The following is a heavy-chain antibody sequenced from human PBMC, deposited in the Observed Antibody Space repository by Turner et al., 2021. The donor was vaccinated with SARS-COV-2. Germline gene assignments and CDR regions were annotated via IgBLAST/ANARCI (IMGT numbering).Heavy chain of an antibody. CDR2: RFYSGNT. V-gene: IGHV4-39*02. Sequence: QVQLQESCPGLVKYSGTLSLTCTVSGASLRSSSYYWGWIRRPPGKGLEWIGNRFYSGNTYYNESLKSRVTISMDTSANRFALMLSSVTAADTAVYYCARLRVGATIYYYHGMDAWGQGTTVTVSS. D-gene: IGHD1-26*01. CDR3: ARLRVGATIYYYHGMDA. CDR1: GASLRSSSYY. J-gene: IGHJ6*02.